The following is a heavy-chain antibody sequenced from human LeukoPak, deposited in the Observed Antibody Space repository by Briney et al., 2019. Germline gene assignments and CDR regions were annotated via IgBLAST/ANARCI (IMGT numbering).Heavy chain of an antibody. Sequence: PGGSLRLSCAASGFTFSNYWMSWVRQAPGKGLEWVANIKQDGSEKYYVDSVKGRFTISRDNAKNSLYLQMNSLRAEDTAVYYCARRRTGRDNYYYYYYMDVWGKGTTVTVSS. J-gene: IGHJ6*03. V-gene: IGHV3-7*01. CDR2: IKQDGSEK. CDR3: ARRRTGRDNYYYYYYMDV. CDR1: GFTFSNYW.